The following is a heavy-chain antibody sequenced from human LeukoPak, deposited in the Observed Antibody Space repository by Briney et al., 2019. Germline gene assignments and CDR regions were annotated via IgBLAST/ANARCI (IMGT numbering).Heavy chain of an antibody. D-gene: IGHD2-8*01. V-gene: IGHV3-7*01. J-gene: IGHJ6*03. CDR3: AKTFQWYYMDV. CDR1: GFTFTSYW. CDR2: INEDGSVK. Sequence: GGSLRLSCAASGFTFTSYWMTWVRQAPGKGLEWLTNINEDGSVKHYVDSVRGRFTISRDNAKSSLYLQMNSLRAEDTAVYYCAKTFQWYYMDVWGKGTTVTISS.